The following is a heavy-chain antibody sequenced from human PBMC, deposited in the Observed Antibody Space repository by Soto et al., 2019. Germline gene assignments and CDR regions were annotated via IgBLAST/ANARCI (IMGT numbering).Heavy chain of an antibody. D-gene: IGHD3-22*01. CDR1: GGSISSFY. V-gene: IGHV4-4*07. CDR2: IYSSGSA. J-gene: IGHJ4*02. Sequence: QVQLQESGPGLVKPSETLSLICTVSGGSISSFYWNCIRQPAGKGLELIGRIYSSGSANYNPLLKSRLTISVDTSKNQLSLQLNSVTAADTAVYYCARAFDDSSGYYGGLGYWGQGTLVTVSS. CDR3: ARAFDDSSGYYGGLGY.